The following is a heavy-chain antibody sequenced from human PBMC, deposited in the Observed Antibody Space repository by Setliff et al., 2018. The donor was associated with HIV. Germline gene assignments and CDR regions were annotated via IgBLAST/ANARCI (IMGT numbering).Heavy chain of an antibody. CDR2: IYTSGSV. D-gene: IGHD6-19*01. J-gene: IGHJ4*02. V-gene: IGHV4-4*09. CDR3: ARSPRIGVAGQFEY. CDR1: GGSISSYY. Sequence: SETLSLTCTVSGGSISSYYWSWIRQPPGKGLEWIGYIYTSGSVNNNPALNSRVTISVDTSKNQFSLKVNSVTAADTAVYYCARSPRIGVAGQFEYWGQGTLVTVSS.